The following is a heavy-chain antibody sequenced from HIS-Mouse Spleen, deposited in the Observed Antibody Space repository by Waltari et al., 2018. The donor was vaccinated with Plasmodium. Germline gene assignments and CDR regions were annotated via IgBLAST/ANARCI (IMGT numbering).Heavy chain of an antibody. D-gene: IGHD1-26*01. CDR3: ATPRVGGSYFDY. V-gene: IGHV3-66*01. Sequence: EVQLVESGGGLVQPGGSLRLSCAASGLTVSSNSMSGVRQAPGKGLEWVSVIYSGGSTYYADSVKGRFTISRDNSKNTLYLQMNSLRAEDTAVYYCATPRVGGSYFDYWGQGTLVTVSS. CDR2: IYSGGST. CDR1: GLTVSSNS. J-gene: IGHJ4*02.